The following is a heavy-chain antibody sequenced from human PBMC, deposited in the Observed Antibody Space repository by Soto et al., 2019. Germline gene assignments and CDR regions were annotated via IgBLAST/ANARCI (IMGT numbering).Heavy chain of an antibody. V-gene: IGHV4-34*01. CDR2: INHSGST. J-gene: IGHJ4*02. CDR3: ARNLRFLELQGY. CDR1: GGSFSGYY. Sequence: ETLSLTFAVYGGSFSGYYWSWIRQPPGKGLEWIGEINHSGSTNYNRSLKSRLTISVDTSKNQFSLKLSSVPAADTAVYYCARNLRFLELQGYWGQGTQVTVSS. D-gene: IGHD3-3*01.